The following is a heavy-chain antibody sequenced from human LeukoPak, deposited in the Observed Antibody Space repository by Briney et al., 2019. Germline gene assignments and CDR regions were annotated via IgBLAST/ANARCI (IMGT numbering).Heavy chain of an antibody. V-gene: IGHV4-59*13. D-gene: IGHD5-12*01. CDR2: IYYSGST. Sequence: PSETLSLTCTVSGGSISSYYWSWIRQPPGKGLEWIGYIYYSGSTNYNPSLKSRVTISVDTSKNQFSLKLSSVTAADTAVYYCARGRYSGYDLSDYWGQGTLVTVSS. CDR1: GGSISSYY. J-gene: IGHJ4*02. CDR3: ARGRYSGYDLSDY.